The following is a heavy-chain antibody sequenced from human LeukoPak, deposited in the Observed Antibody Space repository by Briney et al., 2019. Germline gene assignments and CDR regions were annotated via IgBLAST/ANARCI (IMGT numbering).Heavy chain of an antibody. CDR1: GYTFTGYY. CDR3: ARGDGDGYNFGY. D-gene: IGHD5-24*01. V-gene: IGHV1-2*02. CDR2: INPNSGGT. J-gene: IGHJ4*02. Sequence: ASVKVSCKASGYTFTGYYMHWVRQAPGQGLERMGWINPNSGGTNCAQKFQGRVTMTRDTSISTAYMELSGLRSDDTAVYYCARGDGDGYNFGYWGQGTLVTVSS.